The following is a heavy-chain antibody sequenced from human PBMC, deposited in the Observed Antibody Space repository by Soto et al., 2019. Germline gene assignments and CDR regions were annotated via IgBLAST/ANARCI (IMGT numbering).Heavy chain of an antibody. CDR2: IIPIFGTA. D-gene: IGHD2-21*01. CDR1: GGTFSSYA. Sequence: SVKVSCKASGGTFSSYAISWVRQAPGQGLEWMGGIIPIFGTANYAQKFQGRVTITADESTSTAYMELSSLRSEDTAVYYCAREGEFALSWFDPWGQGTLVTVSS. CDR3: AREGEFALSWFDP. V-gene: IGHV1-69*13. J-gene: IGHJ5*02.